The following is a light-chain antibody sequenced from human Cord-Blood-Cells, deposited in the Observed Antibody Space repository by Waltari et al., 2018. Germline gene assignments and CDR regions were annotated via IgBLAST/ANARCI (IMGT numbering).Light chain of an antibody. V-gene: IGLV2-11*01. CDR1: SRDVGGYNY. J-gene: IGLJ3*02. CDR3: CSYAGSYTWV. CDR2: DVS. Sequence: QSALTQPRSVSGSPGQSVTISCTGTSRDVGGYNYVSRYQQHPGKAPKPMIYDVSKRPSGFPDRFSGSKSGNPASLTISGLQAEDEADYYCCSYAGSYTWVFGGGTKLTVL.